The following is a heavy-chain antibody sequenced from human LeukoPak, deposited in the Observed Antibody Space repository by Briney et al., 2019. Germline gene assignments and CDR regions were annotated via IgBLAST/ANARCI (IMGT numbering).Heavy chain of an antibody. V-gene: IGHV4-59*08. Sequence: KPSETLSLTCTVSGGSISSYYWSWIRQPPGKGLEWIGYIYYSGSTNYNPSLKSRVTISVDTSKNRFSLKLSSVTAADTAVYYCARHSYGYNYYYGMDVWGQGTTVTVSS. CDR2: IYYSGST. CDR3: ARHSYGYNYYYGMDV. CDR1: GGSISSYY. D-gene: IGHD5-18*01. J-gene: IGHJ6*02.